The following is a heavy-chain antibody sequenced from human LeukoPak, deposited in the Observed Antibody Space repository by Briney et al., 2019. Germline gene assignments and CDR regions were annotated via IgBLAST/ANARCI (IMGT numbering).Heavy chain of an antibody. J-gene: IGHJ4*02. CDR1: GFTFSSYS. D-gene: IGHD3-9*01. V-gene: IGHV3-21*01. CDR3: AREAENYDILTGYYTQEGFDY. CDR2: ISSSSSYI. Sequence: GGSLRLSCAASGFTFSSYSMNWVRQAPGKGLEWVSSISSSSSYIYYADSVKGRFTISRDNAKNSLYLQMNSLRAEDTAVYYCAREAENYDILTGYYTQEGFDYWGQGTLVTVSS.